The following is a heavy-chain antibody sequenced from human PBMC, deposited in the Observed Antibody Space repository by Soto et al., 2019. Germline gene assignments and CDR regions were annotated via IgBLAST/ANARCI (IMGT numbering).Heavy chain of an antibody. CDR2: IYPGDSDT. CDR3: ARSDSGYYFYFDN. Sequence: PGESLKISCKVSGYSFSYYWIAWVRHVPGKGLEWMGIIYPGDSDTKYSPSFQGQVTISADKSLGTAYLQWSGLKASDTAMYYCARSDSGYYFYFDNWGQGTPVTVSS. CDR1: GYSFSYYW. D-gene: IGHD5-12*01. J-gene: IGHJ4*02. V-gene: IGHV5-51*01.